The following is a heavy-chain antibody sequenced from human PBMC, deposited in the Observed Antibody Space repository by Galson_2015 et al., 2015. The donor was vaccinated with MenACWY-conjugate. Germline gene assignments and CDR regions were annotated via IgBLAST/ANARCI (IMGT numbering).Heavy chain of an antibody. V-gene: IGHV4-59*01. J-gene: IGHJ5*02. CDR3: AREITLRFDP. CDR2: IYYSGST. D-gene: IGHD5-24*01. Sequence: ETLSLTCTVSGGSISSYYWSWIRQPPGKGLEWIGYIYYSGSTNYNPSLKSRVTISVDTSKNQFSLKLSSVTAEDTAVYYCAREITLRFDPWGQGTLVTVSS. CDR1: GGSISSYY.